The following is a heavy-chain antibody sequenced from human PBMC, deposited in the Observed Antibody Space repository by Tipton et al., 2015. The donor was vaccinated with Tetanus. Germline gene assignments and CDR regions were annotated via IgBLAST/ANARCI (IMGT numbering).Heavy chain of an antibody. D-gene: IGHD5-18*01. CDR3: ARGARGYTYG. V-gene: IGHV4-61*03. CDR1: GGSVNSGGYY. CDR2: ASYSGRS. Sequence: GLVKPSETLSLTCTVSGGSVNSGGYYWSWIRQPPGKGLEWIGYASYSGRSNYNPSLRSRVIISIDASENHFSLNLTSVTAADTAVYYCARGARGYTYGWGQGTLVTVSA. J-gene: IGHJ4*02.